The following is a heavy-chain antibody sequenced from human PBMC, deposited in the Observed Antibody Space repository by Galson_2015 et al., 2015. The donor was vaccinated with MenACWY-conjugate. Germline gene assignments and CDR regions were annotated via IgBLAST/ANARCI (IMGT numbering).Heavy chain of an antibody. J-gene: IGHJ4*02. D-gene: IGHD3-16*01. Sequence: SLRLSCAGSGFTLSHYWMSWVRQAPGKGLEWVATIKDDGSETYYVDSVKDRFTISRDNAKNSLYLQMNSLRADDTAVYYCARPVRVRLNVSPYYFDNWGQGTLVTVSS. V-gene: IGHV3-7*03. CDR3: ARPVRVRLNVSPYYFDN. CDR2: IKDDGSET. CDR1: GFTLSHYW.